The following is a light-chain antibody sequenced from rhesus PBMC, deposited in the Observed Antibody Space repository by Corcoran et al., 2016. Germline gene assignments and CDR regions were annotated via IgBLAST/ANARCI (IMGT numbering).Light chain of an antibody. CDR1: SSDIGGYNY. J-gene: IGLJ6*01. V-gene: IGLV2-32*02. Sequence: QAALTQPRSMSGSPGQADTISSTGTSSDIGGYNYVSWYQQHPGTAPKLMIYEVNKRPSGVTDRFSGSKSGNTASLTISGLQAEDEAVYYCSSYAVSNTSVFGSGTKLTVL. CDR3: SSYAVSNTSV. CDR2: EVN.